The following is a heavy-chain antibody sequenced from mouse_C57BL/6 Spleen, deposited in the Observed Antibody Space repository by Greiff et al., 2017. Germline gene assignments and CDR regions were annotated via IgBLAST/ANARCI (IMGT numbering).Heavy chain of an antibody. CDR2: IDPEDGET. D-gene: IGHD2-3*01. Sequence: VQLQQSGAELVKPGASVKLSCTASGFNFKDSYMHWVKQRTEQGLEWIGRIDPEDGETKYAPKFQGKATITADTSSDTASLQLSSLTSEDTAVYYCARGEYDGYLYYAMDYWGQGTSVTVSS. V-gene: IGHV14-2*01. CDR1: GFNFKDSY. CDR3: ARGEYDGYLYYAMDY. J-gene: IGHJ4*01.